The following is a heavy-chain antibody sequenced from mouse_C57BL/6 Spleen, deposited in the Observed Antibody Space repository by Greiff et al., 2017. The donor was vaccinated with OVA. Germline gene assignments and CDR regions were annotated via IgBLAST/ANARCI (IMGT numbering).Heavy chain of an antibody. CDR3: ARKEDDYDGAWFAY. D-gene: IGHD2-4*01. CDR1: GFSFTSYG. J-gene: IGHJ3*01. Sequence: VQLVESGPGLVQPSQSLSITCTVSGFSFTSYGVHWVRQSPGKGLEWLGVIWSGGSTDYNAAFISRLSISKDNSKSQVFFKMNSLQADDTAIYYCARKEDDYDGAWFAYWGQGTLVTVSA. CDR2: IWSGGST. V-gene: IGHV2-2*01.